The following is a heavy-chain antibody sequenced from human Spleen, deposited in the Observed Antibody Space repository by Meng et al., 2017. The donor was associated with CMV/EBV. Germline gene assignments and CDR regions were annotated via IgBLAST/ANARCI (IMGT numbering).Heavy chain of an antibody. V-gene: IGHV4-61*01. CDR3: GRVSGRHFWSGKVYEY. CDR1: GGSVTSGSYH. Sequence: SETLSLTCSVSGGSVTSGSYHWSWIRQPPGKRPEWIGYIYYTGSANYNPSLKSRVTISIDTSRNQFSLKLTSVTAADTAVYYCGRVSGRHFWSGKVYEYWGLGTLVTVSS. D-gene: IGHD3-3*02. CDR2: IYYTGSA. J-gene: IGHJ4*02.